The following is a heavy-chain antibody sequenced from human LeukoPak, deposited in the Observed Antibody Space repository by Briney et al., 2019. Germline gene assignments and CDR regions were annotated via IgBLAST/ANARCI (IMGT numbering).Heavy chain of an antibody. CDR1: GYTFTSYY. CDR3: ASSRDGYNSLDY. D-gene: IGHD5-24*01. Sequence: ASVKVSCKASGYTFTSYYMHWVRQAPGQGLEWMGIINPSGGSTSYAQKFQGRVTMTRDTSTSTVYMELGSLRSEDTAVYYCASSRDGYNSLDYWGQGTLVTVSS. CDR2: INPSGGST. J-gene: IGHJ4*02. V-gene: IGHV1-46*01.